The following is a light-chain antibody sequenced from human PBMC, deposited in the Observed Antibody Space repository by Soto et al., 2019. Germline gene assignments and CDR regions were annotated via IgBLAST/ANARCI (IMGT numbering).Light chain of an antibody. CDR3: NSYTTLSNRV. CDR2: EVT. V-gene: IGLV2-14*01. J-gene: IGLJ1*01. Sequence: QSALTQPASVSGSPGQLITISCTGTSTDIGAYNYVSWYQQHPGKAPKLLIYEVTNRPSGVSNRFSGSKSGNTASLTISGLQAEDEANYYCNSYTTLSNRVFGTGTKVTVL. CDR1: STDIGAYNY.